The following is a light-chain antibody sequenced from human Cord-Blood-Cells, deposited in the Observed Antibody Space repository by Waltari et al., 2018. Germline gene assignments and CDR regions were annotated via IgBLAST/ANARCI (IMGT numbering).Light chain of an antibody. CDR2: GKN. CDR1: SLRSYY. CDR3: NSRDSSGNHLV. J-gene: IGLJ3*02. V-gene: IGLV3-19*01. Sequence: SSELTQDPAVSVALGQTVRITCQGDSLRSYYASWYQQKPGQAPVLVIYGKNNRPSGIPDRFFGSSSGNTASLTITGAQAEDEADYDCNSRDSSGNHLVFGGGTKLTVL.